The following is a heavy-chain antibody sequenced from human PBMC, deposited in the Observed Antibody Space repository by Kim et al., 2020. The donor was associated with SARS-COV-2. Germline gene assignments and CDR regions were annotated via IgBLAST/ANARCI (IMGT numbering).Heavy chain of an antibody. CDR1: GYTFTSYY. J-gene: IGHJ4*02. CDR2: INPSGGST. CDR3: ARDRGLRYFDPTYYFDY. Sequence: ASVKVSCKASGYTFTSYYMHWVRQAPGQGLEWMGIINPSGGSTSYAQKFQSRVTMTRDTSTSTVYMELSSLRSEDTAVYYCARDRGLRYFDPTYYFDYWGQGTLVTVSS. V-gene: IGHV1-46*01. D-gene: IGHD3-9*01.